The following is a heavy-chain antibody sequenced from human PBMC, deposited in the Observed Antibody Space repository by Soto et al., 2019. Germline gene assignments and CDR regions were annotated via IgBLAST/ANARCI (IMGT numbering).Heavy chain of an antibody. CDR1: GFTFSSYS. V-gene: IGHV3-21*01. D-gene: IGHD3-10*01. CDR2: ISSSSSYI. CDR3: ARSGSGSYYTPDYYYYYGMDV. Sequence: PGGSLRLSCAASGFTFSSYSMNWVRQAPGKGLEWVSSISSSSSYIYYADSVKGRFTISRDNAKNSLYLQMNSLRAEDTAVYYCARSGSGSYYTPDYYYYYGMDVWGQGTTVTV. J-gene: IGHJ6*02.